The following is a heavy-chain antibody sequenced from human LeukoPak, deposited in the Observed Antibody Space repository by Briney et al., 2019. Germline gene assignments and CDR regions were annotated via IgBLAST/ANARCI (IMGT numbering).Heavy chain of an antibody. J-gene: IGHJ5*02. CDR2: INHSGST. CDR1: GGSFSGYY. CDR3: ARVRSSWYGAGGFDP. V-gene: IGHV4-34*01. D-gene: IGHD6-13*01. Sequence: PSETLSLTCAVYGGSFSGYYWSWIRQPPGKGLEWIGEINHSGSTNYNPSLKSRVTISVDTSKNQFSLKLSSVTAADTAVYYRARVRSSWYGAGGFDPWGQGTLVTVSS.